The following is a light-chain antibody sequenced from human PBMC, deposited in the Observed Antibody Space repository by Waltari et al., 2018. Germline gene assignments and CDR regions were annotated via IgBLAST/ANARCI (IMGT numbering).Light chain of an antibody. Sequence: DIQLTQSPSTLSASVGVRVTITCRASQDIGTWLAWYQQKPGKAPKLLVYKASRLQSGAPSRFSGSGSGTEFTLTISSLQPEDFATFYCQQFDTYPWTFGQGTKVDIK. CDR1: QDIGTW. CDR2: KAS. CDR3: QQFDTYPWT. J-gene: IGKJ1*01. V-gene: IGKV1-5*03.